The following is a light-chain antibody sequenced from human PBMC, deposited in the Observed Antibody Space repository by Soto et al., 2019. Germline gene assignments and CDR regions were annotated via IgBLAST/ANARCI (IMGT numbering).Light chain of an antibody. CDR3: QQYNSSPWT. Sequence: DIQLTQSPSTLSASVGDRVTITCRASQSISDWLAWYQQKPGKAPKIIIYKESTLESGVPSRFSGSGSGTEFTLTISSMQPDDFGIYSCQQYNSSPWTFGQGTKVEIK. CDR1: QSISDW. V-gene: IGKV1-5*03. J-gene: IGKJ2*02. CDR2: KES.